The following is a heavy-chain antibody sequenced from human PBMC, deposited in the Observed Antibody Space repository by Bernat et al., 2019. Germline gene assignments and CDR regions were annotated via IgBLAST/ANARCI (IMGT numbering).Heavy chain of an antibody. Sequence: QVQLVQSGAEVKKPGSSVKVSCKASGGTFSSYAISWVRQAPGQGLEWMGGIIPIFGTANYAQKFQGRVTITADKSTSTAYMELSSLRSEDTAVYYCARDARKITPSLEWSPLPNWFDPWGQGTLVTVSS. J-gene: IGHJ5*02. D-gene: IGHD3-3*01. CDR1: GGTFSSYA. CDR3: ARDARKITPSLEWSPLPNWFDP. V-gene: IGHV1-69*06. CDR2: IIPIFGTA.